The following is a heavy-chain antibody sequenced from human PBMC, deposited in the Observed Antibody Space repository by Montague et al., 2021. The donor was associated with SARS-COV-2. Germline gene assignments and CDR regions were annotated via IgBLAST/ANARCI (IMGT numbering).Heavy chain of an antibody. CDR2: INHSGST. CDR3: ARGGRQWLVIDPRYYFDY. CDR1: GGSFSGYH. V-gene: IGHV4-34*01. J-gene: IGHJ4*01. Sequence: SETLSLTCAVYGGSFSGYHWSWIRQPPGKRLEWIGEINHSGSTNYNPSLKSRVTISVDTSKNQFSLKLSSVTAADTAVYYCARGGRQWLVIDPRYYFDYWGQGTLVTVSS. D-gene: IGHD6-19*01.